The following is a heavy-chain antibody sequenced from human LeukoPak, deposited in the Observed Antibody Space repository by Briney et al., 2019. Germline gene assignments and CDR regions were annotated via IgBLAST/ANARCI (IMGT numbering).Heavy chain of an antibody. CDR2: IYTSGST. V-gene: IGHV4-4*07. Sequence: SETLSLTCTVSGGSISSYYWSWIRQPPGKGLEWIGRIYTSGSTNYHPSLRGRVTMSVDTSKNQFSLKLTSVTAADTAMYYCARDLQCHLSFDYWGQGTLVTVSS. CDR3: ARDLQCHLSFDY. D-gene: IGHD5/OR15-5a*01. CDR1: GGSISSYY. J-gene: IGHJ4*02.